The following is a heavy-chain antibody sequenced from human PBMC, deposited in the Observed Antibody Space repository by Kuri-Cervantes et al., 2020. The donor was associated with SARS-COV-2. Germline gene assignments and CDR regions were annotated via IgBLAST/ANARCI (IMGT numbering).Heavy chain of an antibody. CDR3: AKTDCSGGSCYSWGDYYYYMDV. V-gene: IGHV3-23*01. CDR1: GFTFSSYA. Sequence: GESLKISCAASGFTFSSYAMSWVRQAPGKGLEWVSAISGSGGSTYYADSVKGRFTISRDNSKNTLYLQMNSLRAEDTAVYYCAKTDCSGGSCYSWGDYYYYMDVWGKGTTVTVSS. CDR2: ISGSGGST. J-gene: IGHJ6*03. D-gene: IGHD2-15*01.